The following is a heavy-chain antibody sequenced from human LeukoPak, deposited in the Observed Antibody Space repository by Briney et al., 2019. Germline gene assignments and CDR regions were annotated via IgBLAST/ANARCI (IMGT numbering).Heavy chain of an antibody. J-gene: IGHJ6*02. CDR1: GYTFTSYY. CDR2: INPSGGST. CDR3: ATSPLAYYYDSSGYLVAEYYYYGMDV. Sequence: ASVKVSCKASGYTFTSYYMHWVRQAPGQGLEWMGIINPSGGSTSYAQKFQGRVTMTRDTSTSTVYMELSSLRSEDTAVYYCATSPLAYYYDSSGYLVAEYYYYGMDVWGQGTTVTVSS. V-gene: IGHV1-46*01. D-gene: IGHD3-22*01.